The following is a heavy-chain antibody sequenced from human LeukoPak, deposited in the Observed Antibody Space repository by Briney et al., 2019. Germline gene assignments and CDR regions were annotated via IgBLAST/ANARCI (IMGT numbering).Heavy chain of an antibody. D-gene: IGHD4-17*01. Sequence: PGGSLRLSCEASGFTLNKYWMHWVRQAPGKGLVWVSRITGDGSDIADADSVKGRFTVSRDDAKNILFLQMTSLRVEDTAIYYCARDAYTTTSNWLDPWGQGTLVTVSS. CDR2: ITGDGSDI. CDR3: ARDAYTTTSNWLDP. V-gene: IGHV3-74*01. J-gene: IGHJ5*02. CDR1: GFTLNKYW.